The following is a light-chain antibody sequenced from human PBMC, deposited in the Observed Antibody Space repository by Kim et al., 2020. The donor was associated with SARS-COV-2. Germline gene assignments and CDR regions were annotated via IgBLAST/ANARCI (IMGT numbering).Light chain of an antibody. CDR1: NIGRKS. CDR2: YDR. J-gene: IGLJ3*02. CDR3: QLYDSTIDHWV. V-gene: IGLV3-21*04. Sequence: SYELTQPPSVSLAPGKTATISCGGDNIGRKSVHWYRQRPGQAPALVITYDRDRPSGIPERFSGSNSGDTATLTISGVEAGDEADYYCQLYDSTIDHWVFGGGTQLTVL.